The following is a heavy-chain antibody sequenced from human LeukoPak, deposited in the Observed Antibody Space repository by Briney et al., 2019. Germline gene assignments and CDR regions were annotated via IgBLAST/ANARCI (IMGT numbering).Heavy chain of an antibody. Sequence: GGSLRLSCAASGFTFDDYAMHWVRQAPGKGLEWVSGISWNSGSIGYADSVKGRFTISRDNAKNSLYLQMNSLRAEDTAVYYCAREGCGGDCYPYYYYGMDVWGQGTTVTVSS. CDR1: GFTFDDYA. J-gene: IGHJ6*02. CDR2: ISWNSGSI. D-gene: IGHD2-21*02. V-gene: IGHV3-9*01. CDR3: AREGCGGDCYPYYYYGMDV.